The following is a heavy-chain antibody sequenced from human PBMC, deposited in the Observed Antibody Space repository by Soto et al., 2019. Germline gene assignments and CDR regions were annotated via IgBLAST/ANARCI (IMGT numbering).Heavy chain of an antibody. CDR3: ARDQEMATLGSFDY. J-gene: IGHJ4*02. D-gene: IGHD2-15*01. Sequence: EVQLVESGGGLVKPGGSLRLSCADSGFTFSSYSMNWVRQAPGKGLEWVSSISSSSSYIYYADSVKGRFTISRDNAKNSLYLQMNSLRAEDTAVYYCARDQEMATLGSFDYWGQGTLVSVSS. CDR1: GFTFSSYS. CDR2: ISSSSSYI. V-gene: IGHV3-21*01.